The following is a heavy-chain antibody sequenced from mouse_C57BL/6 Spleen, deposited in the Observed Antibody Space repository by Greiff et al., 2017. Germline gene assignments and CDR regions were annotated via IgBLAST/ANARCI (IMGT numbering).Heavy chain of an antibody. J-gene: IGHJ4*01. Sequence: EVQLQQSGPELVKPGASVKISCKASGYSFTGYYMNWVKQSPEKSLEWIGEINPSTGGTTYNQKFKAKATLTVNKSSSTAYMQLKSLTSEDSAVXYCARGGDGYYDYAMDYWGQGTSVTVSS. V-gene: IGHV1-42*01. D-gene: IGHD2-3*01. CDR1: GYSFTGYY. CDR2: INPSTGGT. CDR3: ARGGDGYYDYAMDY.